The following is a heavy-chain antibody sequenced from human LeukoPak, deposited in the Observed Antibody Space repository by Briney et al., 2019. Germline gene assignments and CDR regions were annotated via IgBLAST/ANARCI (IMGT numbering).Heavy chain of an antibody. Sequence: ASVKVSCKASGYTFTGYYMHRVRQAPGQGLEWMGRINPNSGGTNYAQKFQGRVTMTRDTSTSTVYMELSSLRSEDTAVYYCASFRPKSYDFWSGYSNDAFDIWGQGTMVTVSS. CDR1: GYTFTGYY. CDR2: INPNSGGT. D-gene: IGHD3-3*01. V-gene: IGHV1-2*06. J-gene: IGHJ3*02. CDR3: ASFRPKSYDFWSGYSNDAFDI.